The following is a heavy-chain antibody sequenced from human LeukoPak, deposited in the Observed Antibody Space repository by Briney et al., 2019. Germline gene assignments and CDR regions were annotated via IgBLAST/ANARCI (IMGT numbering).Heavy chain of an antibody. Sequence: ASVKVSCKASGYTFTSYDINWVRQATGQGLGWMGWMNPNSGNTGYAQKFQGRVTITRNTSISTAYMELSSLRSEDTAVYYCARGYQLPLYYYYYYMDVWGKGTTVTVSS. V-gene: IGHV1-8*03. CDR1: GYTFTSYD. CDR3: ARGYQLPLYYYYYYMDV. CDR2: MNPNSGNT. D-gene: IGHD2-2*01. J-gene: IGHJ6*03.